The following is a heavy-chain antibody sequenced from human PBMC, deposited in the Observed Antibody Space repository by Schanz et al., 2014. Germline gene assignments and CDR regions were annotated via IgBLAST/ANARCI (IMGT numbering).Heavy chain of an antibody. CDR1: GFTFSSYS. CDR3: ARGGRTAGAFDI. D-gene: IGHD1-1*01. V-gene: IGHV3-48*01. Sequence: EVQLAESGGGLVQPGGSLRLSCTASGFTFSSYSMNWVRQAPGRGLEWVSYIGNGGVTIYYADSVKGRFTISRDNSKNTLYLQMNSLRTEDTAVYYCARGGRTAGAFDIWGQGTMVTVSS. J-gene: IGHJ3*02. CDR2: IGNGGVTI.